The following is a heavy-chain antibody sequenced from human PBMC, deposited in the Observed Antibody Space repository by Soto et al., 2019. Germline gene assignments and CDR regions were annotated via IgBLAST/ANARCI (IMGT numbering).Heavy chain of an antibody. CDR3: ARDSLIVVGYFDP. CDR2: IYYSGST. V-gene: IGHV4-31*03. CDR1: GGSISSGGYY. J-gene: IGHJ4*02. Sequence: PSETLSLTCTVSGGSISSGGYYWSWIRQHPGKGLEWIGYIYYSGSTYYNPSLKSRVTISVDTSKNQFSLKLSSVTAADTAVYYCARDSLIVVGYFDPWGQGTLVTVSS. D-gene: IGHD1-26*01.